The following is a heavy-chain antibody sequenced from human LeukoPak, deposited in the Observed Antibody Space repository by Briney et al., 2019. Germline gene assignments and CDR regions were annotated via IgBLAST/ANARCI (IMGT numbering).Heavy chain of an antibody. CDR1: GFTFSSYA. CDR3: AKPASLYYYDSSDNPHAFDI. Sequence: GGSLRLSCAASGFTFSSYAISWVRQAPGKWLEWVSAISGSGGSTYYADSVEGRFTTSRDNSKNPLYQQMNSLRAEDTAVYYCAKPASLYYYDSSDNPHAFDIWGQGTMVTVSS. CDR2: ISGSGGST. D-gene: IGHD3-22*01. J-gene: IGHJ3*02. V-gene: IGHV3-23*01.